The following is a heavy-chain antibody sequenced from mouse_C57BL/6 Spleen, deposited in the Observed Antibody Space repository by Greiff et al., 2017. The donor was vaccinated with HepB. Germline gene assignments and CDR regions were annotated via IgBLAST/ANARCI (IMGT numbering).Heavy chain of an antibody. V-gene: IGHV1S81*02. CDR3: ARIKKMVAASFDY. CDR2: TNPTNGRT. J-gene: IGHJ2*01. Sequence: QVQLQQPGAELVKAGASVKMSCKASGYTFTSYWMHWVKQRLGQGLEWFAETNPTNGRTYYNEKFKSKATLTVDKSSSTAYMLLSGPTFEDSAVYYGARIKKMVAASFDYSVRGTTLTVSA. D-gene: IGHD1-1*02. CDR1: GYTFTSYW.